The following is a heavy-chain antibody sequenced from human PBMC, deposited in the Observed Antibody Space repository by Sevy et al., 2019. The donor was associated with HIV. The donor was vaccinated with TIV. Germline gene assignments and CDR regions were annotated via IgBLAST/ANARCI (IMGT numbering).Heavy chain of an antibody. Sequence: GGSLRLSCAASRFTFSSYAMSWVRQAPKKGLEWVSTITASGGTTYYADSVKGRFIISRDNSKNTLYLQMNTLRAEDTAVYYCANQGHSSGWYYFDYWGQGTLVTVSS. CDR3: ANQGHSSGWYYFDY. CDR1: RFTFSSYA. CDR2: ITASGGTT. D-gene: IGHD6-19*01. J-gene: IGHJ4*02. V-gene: IGHV3-23*01.